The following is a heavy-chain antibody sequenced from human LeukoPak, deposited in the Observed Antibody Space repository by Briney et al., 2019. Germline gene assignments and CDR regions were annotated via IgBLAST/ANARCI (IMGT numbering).Heavy chain of an antibody. CDR2: IYTSGST. V-gene: IGHV4-4*07. CDR1: GGSISSYY. J-gene: IGHJ4*02. Sequence: TSETLSLTCTVSGGSISSYYWSWIRQPAGKGLEWIGRIYTSGSTNYNPSLKSRVTMSVDTSKNQFSLKLSSVTAADTAVYYCARDRYYYDSSGYPLDYWGQGTLVTVSS. CDR3: ARDRYYYDSSGYPLDY. D-gene: IGHD3-22*01.